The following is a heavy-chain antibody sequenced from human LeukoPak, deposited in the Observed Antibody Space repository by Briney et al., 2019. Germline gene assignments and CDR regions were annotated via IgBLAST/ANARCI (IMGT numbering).Heavy chain of an antibody. CDR2: IRTKALRETT. CDR3: TRGLEDPLQFDS. CDR1: GFTFGDYV. D-gene: IGHD4-11*01. Sequence: PGRSLRPSCTGSGFTFGDYVLNWVRQAPGKGLEWVGFIRTKALRETTQYAASVRGRFIISRDDSKSIAYLQMNSLKTEDTAVYYCTRGLEDPLQFDSWGQGTLVTVSS. V-gene: IGHV3-49*04. J-gene: IGHJ4*02.